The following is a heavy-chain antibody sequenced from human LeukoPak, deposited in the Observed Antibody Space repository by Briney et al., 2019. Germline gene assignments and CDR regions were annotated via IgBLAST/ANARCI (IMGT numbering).Heavy chain of an antibody. V-gene: IGHV3-23*01. CDR1: GFTFSSYA. CDR3: ARGGREDYDILTAYYYYYYGMDV. J-gene: IGHJ6*02. CDR2: ISGSGSTT. Sequence: GGSLRLSCAASGFTFSSYAMTWVRQAPGKGLEWVSAISGSGSTTYYADSVKGRFTISRDNSKNTLYLQMSSLRAEDTAVYYCARGGREDYDILTAYYYYYYGMDVWGQGTTVTVSS. D-gene: IGHD3-9*01.